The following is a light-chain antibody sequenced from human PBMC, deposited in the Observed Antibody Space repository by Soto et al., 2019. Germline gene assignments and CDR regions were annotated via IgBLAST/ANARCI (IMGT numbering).Light chain of an antibody. CDR2: SAS. CDR3: QHYGSSPLT. J-gene: IGKJ1*01. CDR1: QSVSTNY. V-gene: IGKV3-20*01. Sequence: EIVLTQSPGTLSLSPGERATLSCRASQSVSTNYLGWYQQKPGQAPRLLIYSASSRAAGIPDRFSGSGSGTDFTLTISRLEPEDVAVYYCQHYGSSPLTFGQGNKVDIK.